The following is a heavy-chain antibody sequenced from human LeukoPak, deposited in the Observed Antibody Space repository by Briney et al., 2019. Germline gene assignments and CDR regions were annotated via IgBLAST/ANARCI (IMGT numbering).Heavy chain of an antibody. CDR2: IYYSGNI. CDR1: VGSVSSGSNY. Sequence: SETLSLTCTVSVGSVSSGSNYWSWIRQPPGKGLEWIGHIYYSGNINYNPSLKSRVSISVDTSKNQFSLKLRSVTAADTAVYYCARGLQGYYDSLTGYYRGRYYFDYWGQGTLVTVSS. J-gene: IGHJ4*02. CDR3: ARGLQGYYDSLTGYYRGRYYFDY. V-gene: IGHV4-61*01. D-gene: IGHD3-9*01.